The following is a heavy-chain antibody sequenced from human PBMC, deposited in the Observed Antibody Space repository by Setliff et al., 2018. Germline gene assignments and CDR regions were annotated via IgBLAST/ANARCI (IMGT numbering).Heavy chain of an antibody. CDR1: GFSFSGYE. V-gene: IGHV3-48*03. Sequence: GESLRLSCAASGFSFSGYEMSWVRQAPGKGLEWISYIGSSGNTIYYANSVKGRFTISRDNAKNSLFLQMNSLRAEDTAVYHCARENGDYDLDYWGQGALVTVSS. J-gene: IGHJ4*02. CDR3: ARENGDYDLDY. CDR2: IGSSGNTI. D-gene: IGHD4-17*01.